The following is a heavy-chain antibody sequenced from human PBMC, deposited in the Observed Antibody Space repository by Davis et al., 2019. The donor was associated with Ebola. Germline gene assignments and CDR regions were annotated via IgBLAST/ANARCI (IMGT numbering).Heavy chain of an antibody. CDR3: ARDSRWLVPGTYYYYGMDV. J-gene: IGHJ6*02. V-gene: IGHV4-59*01. CDR1: GGSISSYY. Sequence: MPSETLSLTCTVSGGSISSYYWSWIRQPPGKGLEWIGYIYYSGSTNYNPSLKSRVPISVDTSKNQFSLKLSSVTAADTAVYYCARDSRWLVPGTYYYYGMDVWGQGTTVTVSS. D-gene: IGHD6-19*01. CDR2: IYYSGST.